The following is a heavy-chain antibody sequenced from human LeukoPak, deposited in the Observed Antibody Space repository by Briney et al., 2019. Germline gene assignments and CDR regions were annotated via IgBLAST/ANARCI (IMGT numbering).Heavy chain of an antibody. CDR2: ISGSGGST. Sequence: PGGSLRLSCAASGFTFSSYAMSWVRQATGKGLEWVSAISGSGGSTYYADSVKGRFTISRDNSKNTLYLQMNSLRAEDTAVYYCAKDPSSGYYYVPDYWGQGTLVTVSS. CDR3: AKDPSSGYYYVPDY. J-gene: IGHJ4*02. D-gene: IGHD3-22*01. V-gene: IGHV3-23*01. CDR1: GFTFSSYA.